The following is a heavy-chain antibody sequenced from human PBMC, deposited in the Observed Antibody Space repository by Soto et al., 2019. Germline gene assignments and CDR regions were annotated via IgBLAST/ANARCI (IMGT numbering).Heavy chain of an antibody. CDR1: AFSFSTSG. V-gene: IGHV3-33*01. CDR2: IWDDGGNK. J-gene: IGHJ5*02. D-gene: IGHD1-26*01. Sequence: QAQLQESGGGVVQPGTSLRLSCAASAFSFSTSGMHWVRQAPGKGLEWVAAIWDDGGNKYYADSVRGRFTISRDNSNNMLILQMNSLRAEDTALYYWARSSGSYFAAFYDTWGQGTLVSVSS. CDR3: ARSSGSYFAAFYDT.